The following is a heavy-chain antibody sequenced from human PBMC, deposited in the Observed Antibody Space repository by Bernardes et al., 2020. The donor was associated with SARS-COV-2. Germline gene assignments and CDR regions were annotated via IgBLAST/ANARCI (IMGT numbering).Heavy chain of an antibody. J-gene: IGHJ5*02. CDR1: GASISSGDYH. D-gene: IGHD2-15*01. CDR3: ARLKNRYCSGGTCYSDNWFDP. V-gene: IGHV4-31*01. CDR2: IYYSGST. Sequence: SETLSLTCTVSGASISSGDYHWSWIRQLPGKGLEWIGYIYYSGSTYYNPSLESLVIITLDTSKNQFSLNLSPVTAADTAVYYCARLKNRYCSGGTCYSDNWFDPWGQGTLVTVSS.